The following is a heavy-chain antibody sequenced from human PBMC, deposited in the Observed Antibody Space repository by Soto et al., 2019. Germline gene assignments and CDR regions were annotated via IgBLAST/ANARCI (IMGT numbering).Heavy chain of an antibody. CDR1: GFTFSSYA. V-gene: IGHV3-64D*06. CDR2: ISSNGGST. CDR3: VKDPTITIFGVDSMDV. D-gene: IGHD3-3*01. J-gene: IGHJ6*02. Sequence: PGGSLRLSCSASGFTFSSYAMHWVRQAPGKGLEYVSAISSNGGSTYYADSVKGRFTISRDNSKNTLYLQMSSLRAEDTAVYYCVKDPTITIFGVDSMDVWGQGTTVTVSS.